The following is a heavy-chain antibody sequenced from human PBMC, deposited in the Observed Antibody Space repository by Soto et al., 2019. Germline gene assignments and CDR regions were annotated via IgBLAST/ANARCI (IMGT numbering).Heavy chain of an antibody. J-gene: IGHJ6*02. V-gene: IGHV3-7*03. CDR2: IPQDGVDG. Sequence: DVKLVESGGGLVQPGDSLRLSCEVSGFTFSMYSMSWVRQSPGKGLEWVAKIPQDGVDGHYADSVKGRFTISRDNGKNSLYMQLNSLRAEDTAVYYCARDHLILPALDSFYGSDVWGRGATVTVSS. D-gene: IGHD2-21*02. CDR1: GFTFSMYS. CDR3: ARDHLILPALDSFYGSDV.